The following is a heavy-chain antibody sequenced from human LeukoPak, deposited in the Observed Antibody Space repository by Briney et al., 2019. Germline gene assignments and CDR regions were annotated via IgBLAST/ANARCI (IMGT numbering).Heavy chain of an antibody. Sequence: GASVKVSCKASGYTFTSYDINWVRQATGQGLEWMGWMNPNSGNTGYAQKFQGGVTITRNTSISTAYMELSSLRSEDPAVYYCARGRRRRDTVVVPATWPMGYWGQGTLVTVSS. D-gene: IGHD2-2*01. CDR1: GYTFTSYD. J-gene: IGHJ4*02. CDR2: MNPNSGNT. CDR3: ARGRRRRDTVVVPATWPMGY. V-gene: IGHV1-8*03.